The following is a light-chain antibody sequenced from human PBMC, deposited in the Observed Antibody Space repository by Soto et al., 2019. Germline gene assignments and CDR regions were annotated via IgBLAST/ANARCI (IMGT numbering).Light chain of an antibody. CDR3: QQSYSTPIT. V-gene: IGKV1-39*01. Sequence: DIQVTPSPSSLSASLRDRGTIPCPASQSISSYLNWYQQKPGKAPKLLIYAASSLQSGVPSRFSGSGSGTDFTLTISSLQPEDFATYYCQQSYSTPITFGQGTRLEIK. CDR2: AAS. CDR1: QSISSY. J-gene: IGKJ5*01.